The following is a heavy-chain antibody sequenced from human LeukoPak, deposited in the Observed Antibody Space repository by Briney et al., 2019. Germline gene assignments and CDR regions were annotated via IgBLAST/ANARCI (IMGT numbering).Heavy chain of an antibody. CDR1: GGTFSSYA. D-gene: IGHD3-22*01. CDR2: IIPIFGTA. V-gene: IGHV1-69*06. CDR3: ARDRYDSSGYDNWYFDL. Sequence: SVKVSCKASGGTFSSYAISWVRQAPGQGLEWMGGIIPIFGTANYAQKFQGGVTITADKSTGTAYMELSSLRSEDTAVYYCARDRYDSSGYDNWYFDLWGRGTLVTVSS. J-gene: IGHJ2*01.